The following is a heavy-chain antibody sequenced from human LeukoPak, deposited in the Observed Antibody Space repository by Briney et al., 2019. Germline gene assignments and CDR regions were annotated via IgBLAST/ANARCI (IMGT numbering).Heavy chain of an antibody. CDR1: GGSISSYY. D-gene: IGHD3-22*01. CDR2: IYYSGST. CDR3: ARHVQAGVVVKYFDY. Sequence: SETLSLACTVSGGSISSYYWSWIRQPPGKGLEWIGYIYYSGSTNYNPSLKSRVTISVDTSKNQFSLKLSSVTAADTAVYYCARHVQAGVVVKYFDYWGQGTLVTVSS. V-gene: IGHV4-59*08. J-gene: IGHJ4*02.